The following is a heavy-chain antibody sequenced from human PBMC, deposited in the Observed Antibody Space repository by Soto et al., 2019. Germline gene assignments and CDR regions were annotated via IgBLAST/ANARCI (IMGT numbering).Heavy chain of an antibody. CDR2: IYYSGST. J-gene: IGHJ6*02. CDR1: GGSISSGGYS. D-gene: IGHD3-22*01. Sequence: SETLSLTCAVSGGSISSGGYSWSWIRQPPGKGLEWIGYIYYSGSTYYNPSLKSRVTISVDTSKNQFSLKLSSVTAADTAVYYCARIIYDSSGYYLDVWGQGTTVTAP. CDR3: ARIIYDSSGYYLDV. V-gene: IGHV4-30-4*08.